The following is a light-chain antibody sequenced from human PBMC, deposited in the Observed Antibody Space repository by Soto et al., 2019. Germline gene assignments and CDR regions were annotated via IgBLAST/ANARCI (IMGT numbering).Light chain of an antibody. CDR1: QSVSTRY. J-gene: IGKJ2*01. CDR2: GAS. CDR3: PQLGSSPLAFT. Sequence: ESMLTQSPGTLSLSPGERATLSCRASQSVSTRYLAWHQQKPGQAPRLLIYGASIRAAGIPDRFSGSGSGTDFTLTISRLAPADFAVYYCPQLGSSPLAFTFGQGTKLEI. V-gene: IGKV3-20*01.